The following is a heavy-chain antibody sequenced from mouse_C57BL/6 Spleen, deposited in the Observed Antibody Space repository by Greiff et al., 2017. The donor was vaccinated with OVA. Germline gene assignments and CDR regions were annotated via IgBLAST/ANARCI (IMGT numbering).Heavy chain of an antibody. CDR2: IYPGSGST. V-gene: IGHV1-55*01. CDR1: GYTFTSYW. J-gene: IGHJ1*03. Sequence: QVHVKQPGAELVKPGASVKMSCKASGYTFTSYWITWVKQRPGQGLEWIGDIYPGSGSTNYNEKFKSKATLTVDTSSSTAYMQLSSLTSEDSAVYYCASGYYYGRAGYFDVWGTGTTVTVSS. D-gene: IGHD1-1*01. CDR3: ASGYYYGRAGYFDV.